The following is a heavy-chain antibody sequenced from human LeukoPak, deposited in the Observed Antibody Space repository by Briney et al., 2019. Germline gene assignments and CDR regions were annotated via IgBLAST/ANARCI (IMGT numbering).Heavy chain of an antibody. Sequence: PGGSLRLPCTASGFTFSDLYVICIRQAPGKGLEWVSYISSSSSYTNYADSVKGRFTISRDNAKNSLYLQMNSLRAEDTAVYYCTTTQRLPIQYYHVMDVWGQGTTVTVSS. J-gene: IGHJ6*02. D-gene: IGHD3-10*01. V-gene: IGHV3-11*03. CDR1: GFTFSDLY. CDR3: TTTQRLPIQYYHVMDV. CDR2: ISSSSSYT.